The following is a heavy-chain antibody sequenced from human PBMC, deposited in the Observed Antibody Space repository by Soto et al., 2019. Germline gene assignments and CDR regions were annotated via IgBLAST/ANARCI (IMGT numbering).Heavy chain of an antibody. J-gene: IGHJ4*02. CDR1: GGSISSYY. V-gene: IGHV4-59*01. CDR3: ARDNYQWLHPL. CDR2: IYYSGST. D-gene: IGHD6-19*01. Sequence: QVQLQESGPGLVKPSETLSRTCTVSGGSISSYYWSWIRQPPGKGLEWIGYIYYSGSTNYNPSLKSRVTISVDTSKNQFSLKLSSVTAADTAVYYCARDNYQWLHPLWGQGTLVTVSS.